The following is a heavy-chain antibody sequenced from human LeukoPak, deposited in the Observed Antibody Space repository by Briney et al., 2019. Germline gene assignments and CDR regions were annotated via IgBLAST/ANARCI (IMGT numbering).Heavy chain of an antibody. J-gene: IGHJ4*02. Sequence: PGGSLRLSCAASGFTFRSHAMSWVRRAPGRGLEWVSAIRGDGATMFYADSVKGRITVSRDNSKNTLYLQFNSLRVDDTAVYYCAKEQYYYDSSGYSVFDYWGQGTLVTVSS. V-gene: IGHV3-23*01. CDR1: GFTFRSHA. D-gene: IGHD3-22*01. CDR2: IRGDGATM. CDR3: AKEQYYYDSSGYSVFDY.